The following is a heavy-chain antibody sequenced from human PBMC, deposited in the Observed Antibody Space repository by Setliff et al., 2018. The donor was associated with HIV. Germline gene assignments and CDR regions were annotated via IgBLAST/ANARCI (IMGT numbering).Heavy chain of an antibody. V-gene: IGHV3-23*01. CDR2: ISGSGGST. J-gene: IGHJ4*02. CDR3: AKDHRGYSSGLFDY. CDR1: GFTFSSYA. Sequence: PGGSLRLSCAASGFTFSSYAMSWVRQAPGTGLEWVSAISGSGGSTYYADSVKGRFTISRDNSKNTLYLQMNSLRAEDTAVYYCAKDHRGYSSGLFDYWGQGTLVTVSS. D-gene: IGHD6-19*01.